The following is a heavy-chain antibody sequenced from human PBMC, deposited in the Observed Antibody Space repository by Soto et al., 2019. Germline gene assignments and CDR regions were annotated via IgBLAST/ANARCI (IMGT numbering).Heavy chain of an antibody. Sequence: GASVKVSCKASGYTFTSYGISWVRQAPGQGLEWMGWISAYNGNTNYAQKLQGRVTMTTDTSTSTAYMELRCLRSDDTAVYYCARDPSYYDSSGYYLDLWGQGTLVTVS. D-gene: IGHD3-22*01. CDR2: ISAYNGNT. CDR1: GYTFTSYG. J-gene: IGHJ4*02. CDR3: ARDPSYYDSSGYYLDL. V-gene: IGHV1-18*01.